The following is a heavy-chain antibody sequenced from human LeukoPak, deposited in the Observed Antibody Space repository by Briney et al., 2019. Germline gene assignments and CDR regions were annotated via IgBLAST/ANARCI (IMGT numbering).Heavy chain of an antibody. Sequence: SETLSLTCTVSGGSISSYYWSWIRQPPGKGLEWIGYIYYSGSTNYHPSLKSRVTISVDTSKNQFSLKLSSVTAADTAVYYCARAPYCSGGSCYFDYWGQGTLVTVSS. V-gene: IGHV4-59*01. CDR1: GGSISSYY. J-gene: IGHJ4*02. D-gene: IGHD2-15*01. CDR2: IYYSGST. CDR3: ARAPYCSGGSCYFDY.